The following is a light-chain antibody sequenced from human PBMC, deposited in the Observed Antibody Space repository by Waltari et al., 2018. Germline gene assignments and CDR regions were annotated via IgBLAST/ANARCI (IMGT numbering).Light chain of an antibody. V-gene: IGLV1-40*01. Sequence: QPVLTQPPSVSGAPGQRITISCTGNSSNIGAGFDVHWFQQLPGTAPKLLIYESMHRPSGGPDRLCGSKSDTAASLVITGLQAEDEAYYYCQSYDTNWGVFGGGTKLTVL. CDR2: ESM. J-gene: IGLJ2*01. CDR1: SSNIGAGFD. CDR3: QSYDTNWGV.